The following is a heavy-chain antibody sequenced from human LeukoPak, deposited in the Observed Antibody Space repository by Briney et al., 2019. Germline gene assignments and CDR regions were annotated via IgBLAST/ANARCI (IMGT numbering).Heavy chain of an antibody. Sequence: GGSLRLSCAASGCTFNNYGMHWVRQAPGKGLEWVAFIRDDGGDKFYADSVKDRFTISRDSSKNTLYLQMNSLRAEDTALYYCAKGYSGYCTINNCYPPDDWGQGTLVTVSS. J-gene: IGHJ4*02. D-gene: IGHD2-2*01. CDR1: GCTFNNYG. CDR3: AKGYSGYCTINNCYPPDD. V-gene: IGHV3-30*02. CDR2: IRDDGGDK.